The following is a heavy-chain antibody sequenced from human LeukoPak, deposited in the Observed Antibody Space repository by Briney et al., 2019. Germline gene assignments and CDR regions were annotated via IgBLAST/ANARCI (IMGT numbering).Heavy chain of an antibody. CDR1: GYSFSAHH. CDR3: ARPHVLAAAGPPFFDC. D-gene: IGHD6-13*01. CDR2: INPISGGT. V-gene: IGHV1-2*02. Sequence: ASVKVSCKASGYSFSAHHVHWIRQAPGQGLEWMGWINPISGGTHYAQKFQGRVTVTRDTSLNTAYMELTRLTSDDTAVYYCARPHVLAAAGPPFFDCWGQGTLVTVSS. J-gene: IGHJ4*02.